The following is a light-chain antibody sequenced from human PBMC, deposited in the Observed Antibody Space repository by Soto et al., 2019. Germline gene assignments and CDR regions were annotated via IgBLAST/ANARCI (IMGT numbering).Light chain of an antibody. CDR3: QAWDSSTWV. Sequence: SYELTQPPSVSVSPGQTASITCSGDKLGDKYACWYQQKPGQSPVLVIYQDSKRPSGIPERFSGSNSGNTATLTISGTQAMDEADYCCQAWDSSTWVFGGGTKVTVL. CDR1: KLGDKY. CDR2: QDS. J-gene: IGLJ3*02. V-gene: IGLV3-1*01.